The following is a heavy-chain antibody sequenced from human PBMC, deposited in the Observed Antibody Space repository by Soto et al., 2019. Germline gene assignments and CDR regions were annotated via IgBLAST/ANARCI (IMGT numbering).Heavy chain of an antibody. V-gene: IGHV1-69*13. CDR3: AINYYDSSGYYYVGSGPQDYYYYGMDV. D-gene: IGHD3-22*01. CDR1: GGTFSSYA. J-gene: IGHJ6*02. CDR2: IIPIFGTA. Sequence: GASVKVSCKASGGTFSSYAISWVRQAPGQGLEWMGGIIPIFGTANYAQKFQGRVTITADESTSTAYMELSSLRSEDTAVYYCAINYYDSSGYYYVGSGPQDYYYYGMDVWRQGTTVTVSS.